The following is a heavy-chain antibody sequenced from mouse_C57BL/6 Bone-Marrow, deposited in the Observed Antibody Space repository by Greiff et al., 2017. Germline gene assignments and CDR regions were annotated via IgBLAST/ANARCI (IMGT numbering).Heavy chain of an antibody. CDR3: ARDYYGSSHEGY. CDR1: GFTFSDYG. J-gene: IGHJ2*01. V-gene: IGHV5-17*01. D-gene: IGHD1-1*01. Sequence: EVKLMESGGGLVKPGGSLKLSCAASGFTFSDYGMHWVRQAPEKGLEWVAYISSGSSTIYYADTVKGRFTISRANAKNTLFLQMTSLRSEDTAMYYCARDYYGSSHEGYWGQGTTLTVSS. CDR2: ISSGSSTI.